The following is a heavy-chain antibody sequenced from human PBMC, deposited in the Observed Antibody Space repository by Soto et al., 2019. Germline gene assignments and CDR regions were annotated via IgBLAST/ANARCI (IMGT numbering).Heavy chain of an antibody. Sequence: ASVKVSCKASGYTFTSYDINWVRQATGQGLEWMGWMNPNSGNTGYAQKFQGRVTMTRNTSISTAYMELSSLRSEDTAVYYCARVYCSGGSCYWFGYYYYMDVWGKGTTVTVSS. CDR1: GYTFTSYD. CDR2: MNPNSGNT. V-gene: IGHV1-8*01. J-gene: IGHJ6*03. D-gene: IGHD2-15*01. CDR3: ARVYCSGGSCYWFGYYYYMDV.